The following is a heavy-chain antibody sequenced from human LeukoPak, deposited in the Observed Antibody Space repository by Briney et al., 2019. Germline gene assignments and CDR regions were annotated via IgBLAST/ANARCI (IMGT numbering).Heavy chain of an antibody. V-gene: IGHV4-34*01. CDR2: INHSGST. Sequence: SETLSLTCAVYGGSFSGYYWSWIRQPPGKGQEWIGEINHSGSTNYNPSLKSRVTISVDTSKNQFSLKLSSVTAADTAVYYCARGRFSSSTNSDFSGWFDPCGQGTLVTVSS. D-gene: IGHD2-2*01. CDR3: ARGRFSSSTNSDFSGWFDP. CDR1: GGSFSGYY. J-gene: IGHJ5*02.